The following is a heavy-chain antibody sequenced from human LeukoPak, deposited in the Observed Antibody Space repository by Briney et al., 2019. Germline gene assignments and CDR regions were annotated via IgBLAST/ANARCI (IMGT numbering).Heavy chain of an antibody. CDR1: GFTVSSNY. J-gene: IGHJ4*02. D-gene: IGHD3-3*01. V-gene: IGHV3-66*01. CDR2: IYSGGST. Sequence: GGSLRLSCAASGFTVSSNYMSWVRQAPGKGLEWVSVIYSGGSTYYADSVKGGFTISRDNSKNTLYLQMNSLRAEDTAVYYCARTAVLRFLESFDYWGQGTLVTVSS. CDR3: ARTAVLRFLESFDY.